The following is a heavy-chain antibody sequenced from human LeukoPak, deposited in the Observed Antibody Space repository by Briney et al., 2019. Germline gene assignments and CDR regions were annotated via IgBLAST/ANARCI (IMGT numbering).Heavy chain of an antibody. CDR1: GGSISSGGYY. CDR3: ARGSLTYYDSSGYYYRAFDI. J-gene: IGHJ3*02. V-gene: IGHV4-31*03. CDR2: IYYSGST. D-gene: IGHD3-22*01. Sequence: KASETLSLTCTVSGGSISSGGYYWSWIRQHPGKGLEWIGYIYYSGSTYYNPSLKSRVTISVDTSKNQFSLKLSSVTAADTAVYYCARGSLTYYDSSGYYYRAFDIWGQGTMVTASS.